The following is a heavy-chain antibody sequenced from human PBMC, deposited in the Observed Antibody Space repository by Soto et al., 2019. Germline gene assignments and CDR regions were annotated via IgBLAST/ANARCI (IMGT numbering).Heavy chain of an antibody. CDR3: ARVADICAAAPTLYFDY. D-gene: IGHD6-13*01. V-gene: IGHV4-59*01. CDR1: GGSISSYY. J-gene: IGHJ4*02. Sequence: SETLSLTCTVSGGSISSYYWSWIRQPPGKGLEWIGYIYYSGSTNYNPSLKSRVTISVDTSKNQFSLKLSSVTAADTAVYYCARVADICAAAPTLYFDYWGQGTLVTVSS. CDR2: IYYSGST.